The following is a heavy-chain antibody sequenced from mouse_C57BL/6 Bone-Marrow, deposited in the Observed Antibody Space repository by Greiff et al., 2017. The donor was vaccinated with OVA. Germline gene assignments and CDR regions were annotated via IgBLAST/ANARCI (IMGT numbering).Heavy chain of an antibody. J-gene: IGHJ3*01. V-gene: IGHV14-4*01. Sequence: EVQGVESGAELVRPGASVKLSCTASGFNIKDDYMHWVKQRPEQGLEWIGWIDPENGDTEYASKFQGKATITADTSSNTAYLQLSSLTSEDTAVYYCTLFITTPFAYWGQGTLVTVSA. CDR2: IDPENGDT. CDR3: TLFITTPFAY. CDR1: GFNIKDDY. D-gene: IGHD1-1*01.